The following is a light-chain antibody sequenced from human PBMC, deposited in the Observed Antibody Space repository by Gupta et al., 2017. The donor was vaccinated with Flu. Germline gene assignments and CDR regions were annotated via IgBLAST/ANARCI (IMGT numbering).Light chain of an antibody. CDR3: TSYSSSSTAVL. V-gene: IGLV2-14*01. J-gene: IGLJ2*01. CDR1: SSDVGGYDY. Sequence: QAALTQPAPVSGSPGQSLTIPCTGTSSDVGGYDYVSWYQQHPGKAPKLMIYEDTNRPSGVSNRFSGSKSGKTASLTISGLQAEDESDYYCTSYSSSSTAVLFGGGTKLTVL. CDR2: EDT.